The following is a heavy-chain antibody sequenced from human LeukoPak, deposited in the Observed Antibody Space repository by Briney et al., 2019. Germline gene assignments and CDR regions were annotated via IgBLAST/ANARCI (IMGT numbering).Heavy chain of an antibody. J-gene: IGHJ4*02. CDR1: EFTFNDYY. CDR2: ISYSGNSI. CDR3: ARDIVAAGLFFDY. V-gene: IGHV3-11*01. Sequence: GGSLRLSCAASEFTFNDYYMSWIRQAPGKGLEGVSYISYSGNSIYYADSVKGRFTFSRDDAKNLLYLQMNSLRAEDTAVYYCARDIVAAGLFFDYWGQGTLVTVSS. D-gene: IGHD6-13*01.